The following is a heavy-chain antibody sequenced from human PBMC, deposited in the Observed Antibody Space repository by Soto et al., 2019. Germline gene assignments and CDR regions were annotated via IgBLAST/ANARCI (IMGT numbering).Heavy chain of an antibody. J-gene: IGHJ4*02. CDR3: ARSVEGHFDY. CDR2: ITSDIKTI. D-gene: IGHD6-19*01. V-gene: IGHV3-48*02. Sequence: EVQLVESGGGLVQPGGSLRLSCAASGFRFSIYSMNWVRQAPGKGLEWSAYITSDIKTIKYADSVKGRFTISRDNDKNLVYLQMNSLRDEDTDVYYCARSVEGHFDYWGQGTVVTVST. CDR1: GFRFSIYS.